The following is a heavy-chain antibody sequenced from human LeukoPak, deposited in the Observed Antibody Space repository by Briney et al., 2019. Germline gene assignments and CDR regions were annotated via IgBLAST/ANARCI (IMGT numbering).Heavy chain of an antibody. V-gene: IGHV4-4*02. CDR1: GGSISSSNW. J-gene: IGHJ6*03. D-gene: IGHD3-10*01. CDR3: ARVYRSGSYYSYYDYMDV. CDR2: IYHSGST. Sequence: SGTLSLTCAVSGGSISSSNWWTWVRQPPGKGLEWIGEIYHSGSTNYNPSLKSRVTISVDTSKNQFSLKLSSVTAADTAVYYCARVYRSGSYYSYYDYMDVWGKGTTVAVSS.